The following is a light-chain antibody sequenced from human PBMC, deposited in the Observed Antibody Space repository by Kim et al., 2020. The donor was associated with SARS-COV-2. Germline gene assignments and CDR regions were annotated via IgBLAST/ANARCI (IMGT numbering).Light chain of an antibody. CDR2: AVT. J-gene: IGLJ3*02. CDR1: SSDVGGYNY. V-gene: IGLV2-14*04. CDR3: NSYTSSSTLV. Sequence: GQSITISGTGTSSDVGGYNYVSWYQQHPGKAPKLMIDAVTQRPSGVSDRFSGSKSGNTASLTISGLQAEDEADYYCNSYTSSSTLVFGGGTQLTVL.